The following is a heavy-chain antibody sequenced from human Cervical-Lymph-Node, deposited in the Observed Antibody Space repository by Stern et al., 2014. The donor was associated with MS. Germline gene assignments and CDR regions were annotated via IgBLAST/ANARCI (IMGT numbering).Heavy chain of an antibody. Sequence: QVQLVQSGGGVVQPGRSLRLSCAASGFTFSSYGMHWVRQAPGKGLEWVAVIWYDGSKKYYADSVKGRFTISRDNSKNTLYLQMNSLRAEDTAVYYCARDTLEWERYPLDYWGQGTLVTVSS. V-gene: IGHV3-33*01. J-gene: IGHJ4*02. CDR2: IWYDGSKK. CDR1: GFTFSSYG. D-gene: IGHD3-3*01. CDR3: ARDTLEWERYPLDY.